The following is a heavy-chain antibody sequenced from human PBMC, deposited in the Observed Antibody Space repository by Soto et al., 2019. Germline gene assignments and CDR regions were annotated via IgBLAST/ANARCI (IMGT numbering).Heavy chain of an antibody. CDR2: ISAYNGNT. CDR3: ARETYCSSTSCYIAY. V-gene: IGHV1-18*01. D-gene: IGHD2-2*02. CDR1: GGTFSSYG. J-gene: IGHJ4*02. Sequence: ASVKVSCKASGGTFSSYGIIWVRQAPGQGLEWMGWISAYNGNTNYAQKLQGRVTMTTDTSTSTAYMELRSLRSDDTAVYYCARETYCSSTSCYIAYWGQGTLVTVSS.